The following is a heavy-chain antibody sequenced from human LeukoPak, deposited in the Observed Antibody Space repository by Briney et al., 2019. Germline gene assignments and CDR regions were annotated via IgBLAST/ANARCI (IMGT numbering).Heavy chain of an antibody. Sequence: PSQTLSLTCTVSGGSISSGSYYWSWIRQPAGKGLEGIGRIYTSGSTNYNPSLKSRVTISVDTSKNQFSLKLSSVTAADTAVYYCARSMVRGVINYWGQGTLVTVSS. CDR1: GGSISSGSYY. D-gene: IGHD3-10*01. J-gene: IGHJ4*02. CDR2: IYTSGST. V-gene: IGHV4-61*02. CDR3: ARSMVRGVINY.